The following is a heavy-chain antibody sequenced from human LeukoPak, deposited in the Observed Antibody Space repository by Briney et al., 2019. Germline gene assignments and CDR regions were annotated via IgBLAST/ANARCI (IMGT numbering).Heavy chain of an antibody. D-gene: IGHD6-13*01. CDR3: ARGRLAAAVEPGDH. Sequence: GGSLRLSCAASGFTFSSYAMSWVRQAPGKGLEWVSAISGSGGSTYYADSVKGRFTISRDNSKNTLYLQMNSLRAEDTAVYYCARGRLAAAVEPGDHWGQGTLVTVSS. V-gene: IGHV3-23*01. CDR1: GFTFSSYA. J-gene: IGHJ4*02. CDR2: ISGSGGST.